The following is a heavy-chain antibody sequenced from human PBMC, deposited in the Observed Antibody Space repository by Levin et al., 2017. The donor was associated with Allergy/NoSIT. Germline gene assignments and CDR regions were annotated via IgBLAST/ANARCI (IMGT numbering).Heavy chain of an antibody. D-gene: IGHD3-22*01. J-gene: IGHJ3*02. V-gene: IGHV3-23*01. Sequence: QPGGSLRLSCAASGFTFSANDMTWVRQAPGKGLEWVSTISGSGDSTYSADSVRGRFTISRDNSNSTLYLQMNSLRAEDTAVYYCAKVGSRPYYNYNSRAGRGAFDIWGQGTMVTVSS. CDR2: ISGSGDST. CDR1: GFTFSAND. CDR3: AKVGSRPYYNYNSRAGRGAFDI.